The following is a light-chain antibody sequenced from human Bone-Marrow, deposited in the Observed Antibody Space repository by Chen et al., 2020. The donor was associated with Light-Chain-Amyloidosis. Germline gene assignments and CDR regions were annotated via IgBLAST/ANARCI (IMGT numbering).Light chain of an antibody. CDR2: GDF. J-gene: IGLJ3*02. Sequence: QSALSQPASVSGSPGQSITISCNGENNHLVSWYQNHSGQAPKLKLYGDFRRPSGISDRFSGAKSGNTASLTISGLQNEDEAHYYCCSYTGSATWVFGGGTKLTVL. V-gene: IGLV2-23*01. CDR3: CSYTGSATWV. CDR1: ENNHL.